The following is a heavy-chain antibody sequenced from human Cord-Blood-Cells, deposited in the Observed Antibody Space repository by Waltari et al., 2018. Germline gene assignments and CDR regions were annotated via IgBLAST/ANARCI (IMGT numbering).Heavy chain of an antibody. CDR2: MNPNSGNT. CDR3: ARGNYDFWSGYYNWFDP. J-gene: IGHJ5*02. D-gene: IGHD3-3*01. V-gene: IGHV1-8*01. Sequence: QVQLVQSGAEVKKPGASVKVSCKASGYTFTSYDIYWVRQATGQGLEWMGWMNPNSGNTSYAQKFQGRVTMTRNTSISTAYMELSSLRSEDTAVYYCARGNYDFWSGYYNWFDPWGQGTLVTVSS. CDR1: GYTFTSYD.